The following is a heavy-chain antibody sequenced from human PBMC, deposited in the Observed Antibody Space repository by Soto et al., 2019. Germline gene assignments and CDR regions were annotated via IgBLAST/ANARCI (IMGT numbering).Heavy chain of an antibody. V-gene: IGHV4-39*01. CDR3: ARLPYSYYDSSGAFDY. CDR2: IYYSGST. J-gene: IGHJ4*02. CDR1: GGSISSSSYY. D-gene: IGHD3-22*01. Sequence: PSETLSLTCTVSGGSISSSSYYWGWIRQPPGKGLEWIGSIYYSGSTYYNPSLKSRVTISVDTSKNQFSLKLSSVTAADTAVYYCARLPYSYYDSSGAFDYWGQGTLVTVS.